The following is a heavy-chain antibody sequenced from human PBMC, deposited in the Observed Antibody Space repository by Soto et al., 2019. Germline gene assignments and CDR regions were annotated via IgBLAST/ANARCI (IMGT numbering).Heavy chain of an antibody. Sequence: KAGGSLRLSCAASGFTFSDYYMSWIRQAPGKGLECVSYISSSGSTIYYADSVKGRFTISRDNAKNSLYLQMNSLRAEDTAVYYCARGYSGSYSTPYYFDYWGRGTLVTVSS. V-gene: IGHV3-11*01. CDR1: GFTFSDYY. CDR3: ARGYSGSYSTPYYFDY. D-gene: IGHD1-26*01. J-gene: IGHJ4*02. CDR2: ISSSGSTI.